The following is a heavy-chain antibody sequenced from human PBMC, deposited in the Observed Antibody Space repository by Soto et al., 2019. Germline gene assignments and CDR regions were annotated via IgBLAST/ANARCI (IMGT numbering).Heavy chain of an antibody. CDR3: VKGEYYYDSSGYYPFDY. J-gene: IGHJ4*02. V-gene: IGHV3-64D*06. Sequence: PGGSLRLSCAASGFTFSTYAMHWVRQAPGKGLEYVSSISTNGGSTDYADSVKGRFTISRYNSKNTVYLQMSSLRAEDTAVYYCVKGEYYYDSSGYYPFDYWGQGTLVTVSS. CDR1: GFTFSTYA. CDR2: ISTNGGST. D-gene: IGHD3-22*01.